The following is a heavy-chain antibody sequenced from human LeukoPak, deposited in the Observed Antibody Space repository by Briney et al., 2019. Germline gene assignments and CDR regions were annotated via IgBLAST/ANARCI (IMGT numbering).Heavy chain of an antibody. Sequence: GESLKISCKGSGYSFTSYWTGWVRQMPGKGLEWMGIIFPGDSDTTYSPSFQGQVTISADKSISTAYLQWSSLKASDTAMYYCARRRGYTYGYIDYWGQGTLVTVSS. V-gene: IGHV5-51*01. CDR2: IFPGDSDT. D-gene: IGHD5-18*01. J-gene: IGHJ4*02. CDR1: GYSFTSYW. CDR3: ARRRGYTYGYIDY.